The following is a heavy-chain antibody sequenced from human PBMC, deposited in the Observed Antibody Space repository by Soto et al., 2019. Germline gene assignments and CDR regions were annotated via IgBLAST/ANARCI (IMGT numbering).Heavy chain of an antibody. CDR2: IYYSGST. CDR3: ASSGYCSGRSCYCPYCFDY. CDR1: GGSISSYY. D-gene: IGHD2-15*01. V-gene: IGHV4-59*01. J-gene: IGHJ4*02. Sequence: QVQLQESGPGLVKPSETLSLTCTVSGGSISSYYWSWIRQPPGKGLEWIGYIYYSGSTNYNPSLKSRVTISVDTSKNQFSLKLSSVTAADTAVYYCASSGYCSGRSCYCPYCFDYWGQGTLVTVSS.